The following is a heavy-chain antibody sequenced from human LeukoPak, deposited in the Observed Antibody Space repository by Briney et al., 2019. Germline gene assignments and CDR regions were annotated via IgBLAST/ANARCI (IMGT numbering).Heavy chain of an antibody. CDR1: GYSISSGYY. CDR3: ARGRIAAAV. CDR2: IYHSGST. D-gene: IGHD6-13*01. J-gene: IGHJ4*02. V-gene: IGHV4-38-2*01. Sequence: PSETLSLTCAVSGYSISSGYYWGWIRQPPGKGLEWIGSIYHSGSTYYNPSLKSRVTISVDTSKNQFSLKLSSVTAADTAVYYCARGRIAAAVWGQGTLVTVSS.